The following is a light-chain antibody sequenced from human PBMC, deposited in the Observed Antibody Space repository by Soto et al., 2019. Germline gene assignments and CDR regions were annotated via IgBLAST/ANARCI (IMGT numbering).Light chain of an antibody. V-gene: IGKV3-15*01. Sequence: EIVMTQSPATLSVSPGERATLSCRASQSLSFNLALYQQKPGQAPRLLIYAASTRATGIPARFSGSGSGTEFTLTISSLQSEDFAVYYCQQYNNWPRLTFGGGTKVDIK. CDR3: QQYNNWPRLT. J-gene: IGKJ4*01. CDR2: AAS. CDR1: QSLSFN.